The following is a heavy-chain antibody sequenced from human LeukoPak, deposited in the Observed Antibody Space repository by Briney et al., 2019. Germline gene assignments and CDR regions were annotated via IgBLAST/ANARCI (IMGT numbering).Heavy chain of an antibody. Sequence: ASVKVSCKASGGTFSSYAISWVRQAPGQGLEWMGGIIPIFGTANYAQKFQGRVTITTDESTSTAYMELSSLRSEDTAVYYCARGPLYDSSGYYLWLDYWGQGTLVTVSS. V-gene: IGHV1-69*05. CDR3: ARGPLYDSSGYYLWLDY. CDR2: IIPIFGTA. D-gene: IGHD3-22*01. J-gene: IGHJ4*02. CDR1: GGTFSSYA.